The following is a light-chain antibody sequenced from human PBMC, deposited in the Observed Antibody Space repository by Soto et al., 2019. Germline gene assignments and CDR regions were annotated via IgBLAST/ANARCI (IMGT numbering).Light chain of an antibody. Sequence: QAVLTQPPSISAAPGQKVTISCSGSSSNVGYNSVSWYQQLPGTAPKLLIYDNNKRPSGIPDRFSASKSGTSATLGITGLQTGDEADYFCGTWDSSLPAAVFGTGTKLTVL. CDR3: GTWDSSLPAAV. CDR1: SSNVGYNS. J-gene: IGLJ1*01. V-gene: IGLV1-51*01. CDR2: DNN.